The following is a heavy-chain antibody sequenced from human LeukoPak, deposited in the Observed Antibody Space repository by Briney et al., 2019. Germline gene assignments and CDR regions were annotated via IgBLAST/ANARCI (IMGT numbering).Heavy chain of an antibody. Sequence: PSETLSLTCTVSGGSISSGSYYWSWIRQPAGKGLEWIGRIYTSGSTNYNPSLKSRVTISVDTSKNQFSLKLSSVTAADTAVYYCAIVYCSGGSCYGRGAFDIWGQGTMVTVSS. V-gene: IGHV4-61*02. CDR2: IYTSGST. J-gene: IGHJ3*02. CDR3: AIVYCSGGSCYGRGAFDI. CDR1: GGSISSGSYY. D-gene: IGHD2-15*01.